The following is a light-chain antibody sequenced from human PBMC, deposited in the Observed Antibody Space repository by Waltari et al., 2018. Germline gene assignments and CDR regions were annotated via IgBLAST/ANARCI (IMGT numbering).Light chain of an antibody. V-gene: IGKV1-33*01. CDR2: DTY. CDR1: RDIGVL. J-gene: IGKJ4*01. Sequence: DIKMTQSPSSQCASVGDRVTITCEASRDIGVLLNWYQQTSGKAPKLLIYDTYNLETVVPSRISGRGSGANFTFTIYALRPEAFGSYYCQQNDSLPSVAFDAGTTVEI. CDR3: QQNDSLPSVA.